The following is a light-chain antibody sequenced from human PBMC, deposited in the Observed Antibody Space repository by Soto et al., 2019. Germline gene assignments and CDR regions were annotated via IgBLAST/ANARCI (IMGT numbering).Light chain of an antibody. J-gene: IGKJ1*01. Sequence: EIVMTQSPTILSVSPGERATLSCRASQSVSSNLAWYQQKPGHPPKLLMYWASTRESGVPDRFSGSGSGTDFTLTISSLQAEDVAVYYCQQYYSTPRTFGQGTKVEI. CDR3: QQYYSTPRT. V-gene: IGKV4-1*01. CDR1: QSVSSN. CDR2: WAS.